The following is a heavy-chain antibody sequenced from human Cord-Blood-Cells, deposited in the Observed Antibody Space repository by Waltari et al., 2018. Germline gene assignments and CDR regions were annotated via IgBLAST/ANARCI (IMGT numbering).Heavy chain of an antibody. J-gene: IGHJ4*02. CDR1: GYTFTSYG. Sequence: QVQLVQSGAEVTKPGASVKVSCKASGYTFTSYGLSWVRPAPGQGLEWMGWISAYNGNTNYAQKVQGIVTMTTDTSTSTSYMELRSLRSDDTAVYYCARDASLTTVVTRDYWGQGTLVTVSS. CDR2: ISAYNGNT. V-gene: IGHV1-18*01. CDR3: ARDASLTTVVTRDY. D-gene: IGHD4-17*01.